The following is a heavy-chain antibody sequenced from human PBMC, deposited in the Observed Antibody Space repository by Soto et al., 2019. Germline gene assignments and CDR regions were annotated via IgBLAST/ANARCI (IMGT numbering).Heavy chain of an antibody. CDR3: ARSEWLVPNYYYGMDV. Sequence: GASVKVSCKASGGTFSSYAISWVRQAPGQGLEWMGGIIPIFGTANYAQKFQGRVTITADESTSTAYMELSSLRSEDTAVYYCARSEWLVPNYYYGMDVWGQGTTVTVSS. J-gene: IGHJ6*02. D-gene: IGHD6-19*01. V-gene: IGHV1-69*13. CDR2: IIPIFGTA. CDR1: GGTFSSYA.